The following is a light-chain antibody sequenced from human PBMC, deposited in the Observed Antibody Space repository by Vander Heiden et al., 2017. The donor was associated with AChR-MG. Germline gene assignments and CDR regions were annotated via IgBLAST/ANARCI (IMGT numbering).Light chain of an antibody. J-gene: IGLJ2*01. Sequence: SSELTLDPAVSVALGQPVRITCQGASLRNYYANWYQQKPGQAPVLVIYGKSNRPSGIPDRFSASNSGNTSSLTITGAQAEDEADFYCNSRDMSGDHVVFGGGTKLTVL. V-gene: IGLV3-19*01. CDR1: SLRNYY. CDR3: NSRDMSGDHVV. CDR2: GKS.